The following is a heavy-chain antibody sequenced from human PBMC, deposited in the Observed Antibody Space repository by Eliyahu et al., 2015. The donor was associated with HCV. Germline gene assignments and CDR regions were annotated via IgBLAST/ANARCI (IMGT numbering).Heavy chain of an antibody. Sequence: QVQLQESGPGLVKPSETLSLTCTVSGGSIXSXSWNWIRXSAGKRLEWVGRVFVSGATNYNPSLRSRITMSKDTSRNSFSLTLTSVTAADTAVYFCARDVTSVTTGVWYFDLWGRGTLVTVSS. CDR2: VFVSGAT. J-gene: IGHJ2*01. CDR3: ARDVTSVTTGVWYFDL. D-gene: IGHD4-17*01. V-gene: IGHV4-4*07. CDR1: GGSIXSXS.